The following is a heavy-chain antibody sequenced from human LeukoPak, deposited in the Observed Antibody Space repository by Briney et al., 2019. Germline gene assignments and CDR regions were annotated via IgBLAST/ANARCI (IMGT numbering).Heavy chain of an antibody. Sequence: SETLSLTCTVSGGSISSSSYYWGWIRQPPGKGLEWIGSIYYSGSTYYNPSLKSRVTISVDTSKNQFSLKLSSVTAADTAVYYCARSGGQGLASSDYWGQGTLVTVSS. D-gene: IGHD3/OR15-3a*01. J-gene: IGHJ4*02. CDR1: GGSISSSSYY. V-gene: IGHV4-39*07. CDR2: IYYSGST. CDR3: ARSGGQGLASSDY.